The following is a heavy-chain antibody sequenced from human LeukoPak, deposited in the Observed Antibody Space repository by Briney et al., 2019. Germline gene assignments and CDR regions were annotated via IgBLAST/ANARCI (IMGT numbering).Heavy chain of an antibody. D-gene: IGHD3-22*01. Sequence: SETLSLTCTVSGGSISTYYWSWIRQPPGKGLEWIGNVYNTGSTNYNPSLKSRVTISVDTSKNQFSLKLTSVTAADTAVYYCARDSSGYYRIDYWGQGTLVTVSS. CDR2: VYNTGST. CDR3: ARDSSGYYRIDY. CDR1: GGSISTYY. J-gene: IGHJ4*02. V-gene: IGHV4-59*08.